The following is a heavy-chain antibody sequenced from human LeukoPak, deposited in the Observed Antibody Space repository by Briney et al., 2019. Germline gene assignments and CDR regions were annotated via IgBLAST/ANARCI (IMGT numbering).Heavy chain of an antibody. CDR3: ARGPIEAAAMNYYYYYYYMDV. J-gene: IGHJ6*03. CDR2: IHYSGST. Sequence: SETLSLTCTVSGGSISSGGYYWSWVRQHPGKGLEWIGYIHYSGSTYYNPSLKSRVTISVDTSKNQFSLKLSSVTAADTAVYYCARGPIEAAAMNYYYYYYYMDVWGKGTTVTVSS. CDR1: GGSISSGGYY. D-gene: IGHD2-2*01. V-gene: IGHV4-31*03.